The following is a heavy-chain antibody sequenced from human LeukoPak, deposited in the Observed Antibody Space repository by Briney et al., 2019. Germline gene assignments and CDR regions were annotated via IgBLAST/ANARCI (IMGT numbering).Heavy chain of an antibody. Sequence: PSETLSLTCTVYGGSIIGYYWGWIRQPPGKGLEWIGYIYYTGSTNYNPSLKSRVTISVDTSKNQFSPKLSSVTAADTAVYYCARGHPIATRQLRYYFIYWGQATLVTVSS. CDR2: IYYTGST. J-gene: IGHJ4*02. V-gene: IGHV4-59*01. CDR1: GGSIIGYY. CDR3: ARGHPIATRQLRYYFIY. D-gene: IGHD5-24*01.